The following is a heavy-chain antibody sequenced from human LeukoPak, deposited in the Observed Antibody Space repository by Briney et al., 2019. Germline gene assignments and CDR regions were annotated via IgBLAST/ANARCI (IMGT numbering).Heavy chain of an antibody. V-gene: IGHV6-1*01. CDR2: TYYRSKWYN. Sequence: SQTLSLTCAISGDSVSSNSAAWNWIRQSPSRGLEWLGGTYYRSKWYNDYAVSVKSRITINPDTSKNQFSLQLNSVTPEDTAVYYCARLYYYGSGSSYAFDIWGQGTMVTVSS. D-gene: IGHD3-10*01. J-gene: IGHJ3*02. CDR1: GDSVSSNSAA. CDR3: ARLYYYGSGSSYAFDI.